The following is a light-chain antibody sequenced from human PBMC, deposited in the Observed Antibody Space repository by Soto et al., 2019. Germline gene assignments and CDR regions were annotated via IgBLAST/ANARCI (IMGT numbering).Light chain of an antibody. CDR1: QSVSSSY. Sequence: EIVLTQSPGTLSLSPGERATLSCRASQSVSSSYLAWYQQKPGQAXRLLIYGASSRATGIPDRFSGSGSGTDFTLTISRLEPEDFAVYYCQQYGSSPPITFGQGTRLE. CDR2: GAS. CDR3: QQYGSSPPIT. J-gene: IGKJ5*01. V-gene: IGKV3-20*01.